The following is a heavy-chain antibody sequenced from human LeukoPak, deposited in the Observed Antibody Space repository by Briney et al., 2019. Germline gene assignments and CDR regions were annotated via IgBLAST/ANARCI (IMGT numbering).Heavy chain of an antibody. Sequence: SVKLSCKASGGTFSSYDISWVRQAPGQGLEWMGRIIPIFGIANYARKFQGRVTITADKSTSTAHMELSSLRSEDTAVYYCARLVPTTVVTPGYYYGMDVWGQGTTVTVSS. V-gene: IGHV1-69*04. CDR1: GGTFSSYD. J-gene: IGHJ6*02. CDR3: ARLVPTTVVTPGYYYGMDV. CDR2: IIPIFGIA. D-gene: IGHD4-23*01.